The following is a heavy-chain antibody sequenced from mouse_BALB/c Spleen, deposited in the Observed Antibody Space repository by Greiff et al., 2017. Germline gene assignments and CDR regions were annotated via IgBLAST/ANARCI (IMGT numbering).Heavy chain of an antibody. CDR3: ARRTTIYGNYRGFSDY. Sequence: QVQLQQSGAELARPGASVKLSCKASGYTFTDYYINWVKQRTGQGLEWIGEIYPGSGNTYYNEKFKGKATLTADKSSSTAYMQLSSLTSEDSAVYFCARRTTIYGNYRGFSDYWGQGTTLTVAS. D-gene: IGHD2-1*01. J-gene: IGHJ2*01. V-gene: IGHV1-77*01. CDR1: GYTFTDYY. CDR2: IYPGSGNT.